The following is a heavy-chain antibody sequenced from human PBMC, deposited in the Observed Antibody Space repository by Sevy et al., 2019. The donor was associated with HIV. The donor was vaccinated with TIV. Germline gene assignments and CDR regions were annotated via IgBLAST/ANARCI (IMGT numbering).Heavy chain of an antibody. V-gene: IGHV3-30*02. D-gene: IGHD2-15*01. CDR3: ARAGDIVEVVAHYGMDV. CDR2: IHYKGSDK. CDR1: GFIFSSFG. Sequence: GGSLRLSCAASGFIFSSFGMHWVRQAPGKGLEWVAFIHYKGSDKYYADAVKGRYTISRDNSKNTVYLQMNSLRAEDTAVYYCARAGDIVEVVAHYGMDVWGQGTTVTVSS. J-gene: IGHJ6*02.